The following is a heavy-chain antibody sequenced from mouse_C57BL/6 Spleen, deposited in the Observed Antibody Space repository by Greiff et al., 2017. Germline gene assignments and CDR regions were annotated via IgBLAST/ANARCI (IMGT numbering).Heavy chain of an antibody. CDR2: IDPETGGT. Sequence: VKLQESGAELVRPGASVTLSCKASGYTFTDYEMHWVKQTPVHGLEWIGAIDPETGGTAYNQKFKGKAILTADKSSSTAYMELRSLTSEDSAVYYCTRERDYDVAWFAYWGQGTLVTVSA. CDR3: TRERDYDVAWFAY. V-gene: IGHV1-15*01. D-gene: IGHD2-4*01. CDR1: GYTFTDYE. J-gene: IGHJ3*01.